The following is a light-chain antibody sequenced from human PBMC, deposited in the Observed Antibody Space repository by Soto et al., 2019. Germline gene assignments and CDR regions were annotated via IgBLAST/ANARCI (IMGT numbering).Light chain of an antibody. J-gene: IGKJ4*01. Sequence: DLVMTQSPLSLPVTPGEPASISCRSSQSLLHSNGYNYLDWYLQKPGQSPQLLIYLGSNRASGVPDRFSGSGSGTDFTLKISRVEAEDVGVYYCMQALSSTFGGGTKVEIK. CDR1: QSLLHSNGYNY. CDR3: MQALSST. V-gene: IGKV2-28*01. CDR2: LGS.